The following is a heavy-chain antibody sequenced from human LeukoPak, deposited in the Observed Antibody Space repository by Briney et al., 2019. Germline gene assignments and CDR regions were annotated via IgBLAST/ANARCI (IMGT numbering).Heavy chain of an antibody. V-gene: IGHV3-48*02. Sequence: GGSLRLSCAASGFTFSSYSMNWVRQAPGKGLEWVSYISSSGTTIYYADSVKGRFTISRDNAENSLYLQMNSLRDEDAAVYYCACARTGGAYLDYWGLGTLVTVSS. J-gene: IGHJ4*02. CDR2: ISSSGTTI. CDR3: ACARTGGAYLDY. CDR1: GFTFSSYS. D-gene: IGHD1-1*01.